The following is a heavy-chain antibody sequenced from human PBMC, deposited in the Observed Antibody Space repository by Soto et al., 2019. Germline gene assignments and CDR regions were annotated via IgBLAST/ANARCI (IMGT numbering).Heavy chain of an antibody. CDR1: GGSFSGYY. V-gene: IGHV4-34*01. CDR3: ARMSPDSSYWPIDH. J-gene: IGHJ4*02. D-gene: IGHD5-12*01. Sequence: SETLSLTCAVYGGSFSGYYWSWIRQPPGKGLEWIGEINHSGSTNYNPSLKSRVTISVDTSKNQFSLKLSSVTAADTAVYYCARMSPDSSYWPIDHWGQGTLVTVSS. CDR2: INHSGST.